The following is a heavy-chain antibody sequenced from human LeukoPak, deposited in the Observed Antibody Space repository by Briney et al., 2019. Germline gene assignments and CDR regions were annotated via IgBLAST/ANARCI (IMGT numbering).Heavy chain of an antibody. Sequence: ASVKVSCKASGYTFTSYDINWVRQATGQGLEWMGWMNHNSGNTGYAQKFQGRVTITRNTSISTAYMELSSLRSEDTAVYYCAILGGYCSGGSCYSGYWGQGTLVTVSS. CDR2: MNHNSGNT. CDR3: AILGGYCSGGSCYSGY. D-gene: IGHD2-15*01. V-gene: IGHV1-8*03. J-gene: IGHJ4*02. CDR1: GYTFTSYD.